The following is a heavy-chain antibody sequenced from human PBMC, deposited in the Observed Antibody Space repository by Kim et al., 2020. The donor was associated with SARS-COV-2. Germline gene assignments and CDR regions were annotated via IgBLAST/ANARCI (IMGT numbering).Heavy chain of an antibody. CDR2: IYPGDSDT. J-gene: IGHJ6*01. D-gene: IGHD1-26*01. CDR1: GYSFTSYW. CDR3: AEGLGDGSLLSLPMDV. V-gene: IGHV5-51*04. Sequence: GESLKISCKGSGYSFTSYWIGWVRQMPGKGLEWMGIIYPGDSDTRYSTSFQGQVTILDDKPISTAYQQWSSLKASENAMYYCAEGLGDGSLLSLPMDVWGRGTGVTLSS.